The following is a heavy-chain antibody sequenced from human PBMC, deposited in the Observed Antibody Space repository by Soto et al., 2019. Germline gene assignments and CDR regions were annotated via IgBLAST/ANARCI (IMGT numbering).Heavy chain of an antibody. CDR1: GYTFTSYY. CDR3: ARDAGYCSGGSCYYFDY. Sequence: QVQLVQSGAEVKKPGASVKVSCKASGYTFTSYYMHWVRQAHGQGLELMGIINHSGGSTSYAQKFQGRVTMTRDTSTSTVYMELSSLRSEDTAVYYCARDAGYCSGGSCYYFDYWGQGTLVSVSS. CDR2: INHSGGST. J-gene: IGHJ4*02. D-gene: IGHD2-15*01. V-gene: IGHV1-46*01.